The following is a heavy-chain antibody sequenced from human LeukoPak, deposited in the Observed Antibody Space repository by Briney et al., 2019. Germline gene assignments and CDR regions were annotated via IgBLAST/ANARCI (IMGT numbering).Heavy chain of an antibody. CDR2: IIPIFGTA. Sequence: ASVKVSCKASGGTFSSYAISWVRQAPGQGLEWMGGIIPIFGTANYAQKFQGRVTITADESTSTAYMELSSLRSEDTAVYYCARPHCSSTSCYEYYYYGMDVWGQGTTVTVSS. V-gene: IGHV1-69*13. J-gene: IGHJ6*02. CDR3: ARPHCSSTSCYEYYYYGMDV. CDR1: GGTFSSYA. D-gene: IGHD2-2*01.